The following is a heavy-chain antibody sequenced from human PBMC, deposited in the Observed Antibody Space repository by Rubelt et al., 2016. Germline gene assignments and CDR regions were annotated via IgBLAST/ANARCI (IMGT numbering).Heavy chain of an antibody. J-gene: IGHJ6*03. V-gene: IGHV3-23*01. CDR2: ISGSGGST. Sequence: MSWVRQAPGKGLEWVSAISGSGGSTYYADSVKGPFTISRDNSKNTLYLQMNSLRAEDTAVYYCAKSGNYAYYYYYMDVWGKGTTVTVSS. CDR3: AKSGNYAYYYYYMDV. D-gene: IGHD1-7*01.